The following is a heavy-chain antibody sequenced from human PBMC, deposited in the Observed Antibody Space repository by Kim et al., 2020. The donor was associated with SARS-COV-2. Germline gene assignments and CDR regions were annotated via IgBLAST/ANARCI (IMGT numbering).Heavy chain of an antibody. J-gene: IGHJ6*02. D-gene: IGHD2-15*01. CDR2: INHSGST. Sequence: SETLSLTCAVYGGSFSGYYWSWIRQPPGKGLEWIGEINHSGSTNYNPSLKSRVTISVDTSKNQFSLKLSSVTAADTAVYYCARDRVVAATKSYYYYGMDVWGQGTTVTVSS. CDR3: ARDRVVAATKSYYYYGMDV. CDR1: GGSFSGYY. V-gene: IGHV4-34*01.